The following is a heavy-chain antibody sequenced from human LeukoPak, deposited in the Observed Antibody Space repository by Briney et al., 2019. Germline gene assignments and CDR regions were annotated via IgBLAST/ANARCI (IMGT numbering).Heavy chain of an antibody. V-gene: IGHV4-34*01. CDR1: GGSFSSYY. CDR2: VNHSGST. J-gene: IGHJ4*02. CDR3: ARPRIAAAGYYFDY. Sequence: AETLSLTCAVYGGSFSSYYWSWIRQPPGKGLEWIGEVNHSGSTNYNPSLKSRVTISVDTSKNQFSLKLSSVTAADTAVYYCARPRIAAAGYYFDYWGQGTLVTVSS. D-gene: IGHD6-13*01.